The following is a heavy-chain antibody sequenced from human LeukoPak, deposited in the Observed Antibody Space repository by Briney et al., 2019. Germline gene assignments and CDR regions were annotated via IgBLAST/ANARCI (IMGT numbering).Heavy chain of an antibody. CDR2: ISSSSSYI. Sequence: GGSLRLSCAASGFTFSSYSMNWVRQAPGKGLEWVSSISSSSSYIYYADSVKGRFTISRDNAKNSLYLQMNSLRAEDTAVYYCARGDDFWSGYPRPGAFDIWGQGTMVTVSS. J-gene: IGHJ3*02. D-gene: IGHD3-3*01. CDR1: GFTFSSYS. V-gene: IGHV3-21*01. CDR3: ARGDDFWSGYPRPGAFDI.